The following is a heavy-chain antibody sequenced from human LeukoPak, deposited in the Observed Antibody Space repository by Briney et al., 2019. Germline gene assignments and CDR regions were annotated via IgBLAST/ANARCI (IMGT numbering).Heavy chain of an antibody. CDR1: GFTFSSYA. CDR3: VKEGGSAISLDNFDY. D-gene: IGHD3-3*01. J-gene: IGHJ4*02. Sequence: SGGSLRLSCAASGFTFSSYAMSWVRQAPGKGLEWVSAISGSGGSTYYADSVKGRFTISRDNSKNTLYLQMNSLRAEDTAVYYCVKEGGSAISLDNFDYWGQGTLVTVSS. V-gene: IGHV3-23*01. CDR2: ISGSGGST.